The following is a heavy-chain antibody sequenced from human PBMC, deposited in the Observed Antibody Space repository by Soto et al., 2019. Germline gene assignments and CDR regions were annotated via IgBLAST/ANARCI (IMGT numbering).Heavy chain of an antibody. V-gene: IGHV3-15*07. Sequence: EVQLVESGGGLVKPGGCLRLSCATSGFTFSNAWMNWVRQAPGKGLEWVGRIKSKTNGGTTDYAAPLKDRFTISRDDSKNTLYSQMTTLKIEDSAVYYCTTDVKWFVEFQPASRQWGPGTLVTVSS. CDR1: GFTFSNAW. CDR3: TTDVKWFVEFQPASRQ. CDR2: IKSKTNGGTT. J-gene: IGHJ4*02. D-gene: IGHD3-10*01.